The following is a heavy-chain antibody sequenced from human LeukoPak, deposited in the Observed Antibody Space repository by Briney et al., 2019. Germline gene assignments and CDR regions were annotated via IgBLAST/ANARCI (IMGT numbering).Heavy chain of an antibody. Sequence: GGSLRLSCAASGFTVSSNYMSWVRQAPGKGLEWVSVIYSGGSTYYADSVKGRFTISRDNSKNTVYLQMNSLRAEDTAVYYCVRGPAGGNAFDIWGQGTKVTVSS. CDR3: VRGPAGGNAFDI. CDR2: IYSGGST. J-gene: IGHJ3*02. D-gene: IGHD3-16*01. CDR1: GFTVSSNY. V-gene: IGHV3-53*01.